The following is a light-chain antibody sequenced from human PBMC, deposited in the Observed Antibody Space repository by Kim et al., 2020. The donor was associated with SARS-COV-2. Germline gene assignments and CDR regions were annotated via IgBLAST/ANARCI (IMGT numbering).Light chain of an antibody. CDR3: NSRDSSGNHLV. V-gene: IGLV3-19*01. CDR2: GKN. J-gene: IGLJ3*02. Sequence: ALGQTVRIKCQGDSLRSYYASWYQQKPGQAPVLVIYGKNNRTSGIPDRFSGSSSGNTASLTITGAQAEDEADYYCNSRDSSGNHLVFGGGTQLTVL. CDR1: SLRSYY.